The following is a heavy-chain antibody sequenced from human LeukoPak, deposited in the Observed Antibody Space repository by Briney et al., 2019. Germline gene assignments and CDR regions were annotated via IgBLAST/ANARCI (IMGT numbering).Heavy chain of an antibody. V-gene: IGHV1-18*01. CDR2: INVYNGET. Sequence: ASVKVSCKASGYTFTSYGFNWVRQAHGQGGEWMGWINVYNGETNYAQKLHGRVTITTDTSTSTAYMELRSLRSDDTALYYCARDLHYYDSSGYSYYDTFDIWGQGTMVTVSS. CDR3: ARDLHYYDSSGYSYYDTFDI. J-gene: IGHJ3*02. D-gene: IGHD3-22*01. CDR1: GYTFTSYG.